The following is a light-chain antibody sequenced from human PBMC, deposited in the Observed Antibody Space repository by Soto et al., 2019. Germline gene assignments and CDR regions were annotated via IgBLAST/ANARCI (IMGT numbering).Light chain of an antibody. CDR1: SSDVGSYNL. CDR3: CSYAGSSIPVV. J-gene: IGLJ2*01. Sequence: QPALTQPASVSGSPGQSITISCTGTSSDVGSYNLVSWYQQHPGKAPKLMIYEVSKRPSGVSNRFSGSKSGNTASLTISGLQAEDEADYYCCSYAGSSIPVVFGGGTQLTVL. V-gene: IGLV2-23*02. CDR2: EVS.